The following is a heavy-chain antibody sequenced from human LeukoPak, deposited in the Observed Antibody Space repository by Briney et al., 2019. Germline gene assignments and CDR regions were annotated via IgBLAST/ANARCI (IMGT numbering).Heavy chain of an antibody. Sequence: ASVKVSCKASGYTFTSYDINWVRQAPGQGLEWMGWINPNSGGTNYAQKFQGRVTMTRDTSISTAYMELSRLRSDDTAAYYCARDAGYSSSWEPYNWFDPWGQGTLVTVSS. D-gene: IGHD6-13*01. CDR1: GYTFTSYD. J-gene: IGHJ5*02. CDR3: ARDAGYSSSWEPYNWFDP. V-gene: IGHV1-2*02. CDR2: INPNSGGT.